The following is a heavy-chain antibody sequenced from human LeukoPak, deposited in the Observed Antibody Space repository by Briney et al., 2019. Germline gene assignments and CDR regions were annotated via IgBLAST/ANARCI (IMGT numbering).Heavy chain of an antibody. CDR2: IYPGDSDT. CDR1: GYSFTSYW. CDR3: ARSDTAMVQGYYYGMDV. Sequence: GESLKISCKGSGYSFTSYWIGWVRQVPGKGLEWMGIIYPGDSDTRYSPSFQGQVTISADKSISTAYLQWSSLKASDTAMYYCARSDTAMVQGYYYGMDVWGQGTTVTVSS. D-gene: IGHD5-18*01. J-gene: IGHJ6*02. V-gene: IGHV5-51*01.